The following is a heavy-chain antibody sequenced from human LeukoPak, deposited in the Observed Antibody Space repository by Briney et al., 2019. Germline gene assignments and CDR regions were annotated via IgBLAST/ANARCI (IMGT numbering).Heavy chain of an antibody. CDR2: INHSGST. D-gene: IGHD2-15*01. CDR1: GGSFSDYY. CDR3: ARGVVAAPQTFDY. Sequence: SETLSLTCAVYGGSFSDYYWSWIRQPPGKGLEWIGEINHSGSTNYNPSLKSRVTISVDTSKNQFSLKLTSVTAADTAVYYCARGVVAAPQTFDYWGQGNLVTVSS. V-gene: IGHV4-34*01. J-gene: IGHJ4*02.